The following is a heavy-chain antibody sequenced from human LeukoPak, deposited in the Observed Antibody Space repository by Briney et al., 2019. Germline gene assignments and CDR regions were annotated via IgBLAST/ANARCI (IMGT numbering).Heavy chain of an antibody. D-gene: IGHD3-22*01. V-gene: IGHV1-18*04. CDR2: ISADTTDT. J-gene: IGHJ5*02. CDR3: ARSHRTLKLLLPTDH. CDR1: GYLFTLYG. Sequence: ASVKVSCKVSGYLFTLYGISWVRQAPGQGLEWMGWISADTTDTIYAQKFEGGVTLTADTPTNTAYMELRSLRSDDTAIYFCARSHRTLKLLLPTDHWGQGTLVTVSS.